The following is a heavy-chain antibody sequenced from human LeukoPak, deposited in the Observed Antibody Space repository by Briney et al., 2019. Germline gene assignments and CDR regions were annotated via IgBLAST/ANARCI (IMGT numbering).Heavy chain of an antibody. CDR1: GFTFSSYW. CDR2: IKQDGSEK. Sequence: PGGSLRLSCAASGFTFSSYWMSWVRQAPGKGLGWVANIKQDGSEKYYVDSVKGRFTISRDNAKNSLYLQMNSLRAEDTAVYYCARVLDYDFWSGYSNWFDPWGQGTLVTVSS. J-gene: IGHJ5*02. V-gene: IGHV3-7*01. CDR3: ARVLDYDFWSGYSNWFDP. D-gene: IGHD3-3*01.